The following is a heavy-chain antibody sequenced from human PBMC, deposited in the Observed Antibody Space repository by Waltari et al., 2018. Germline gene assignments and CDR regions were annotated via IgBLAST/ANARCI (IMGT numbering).Heavy chain of an antibody. D-gene: IGHD5-12*01. CDR2: IGLSCRST. V-gene: IGHV3-23*01. CDR3: AKGAGMSQWLRQTGAFYFDY. J-gene: IGHJ4*02. CDR1: GFTFTTYA. Sequence: EVQLLESGGGLAQPGGSLRLSCAASGFTFTTYAMTWVRQAPGKGLEWVSTIGLSCRSTYYADSVKGRFTISRDNSNNTLFLQLNSLTADDTAIYYCAKGAGMSQWLRQTGAFYFDYWGQGTLVTVSS.